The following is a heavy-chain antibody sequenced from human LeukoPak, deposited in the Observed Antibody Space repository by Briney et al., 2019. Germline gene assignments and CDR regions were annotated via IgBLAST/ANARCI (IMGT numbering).Heavy chain of an antibody. Sequence: GGSLRLSCAASGFTFSSYAMSWVRQAPGKGLEWVSAISGSGGSTYYADSVKGRFTISRDNSKNTLYLQMNSLRAEDTAVYYCAKFVGYGSGSYYSPLDYWGQGTLVTVSS. CDR3: AKFVGYGSGSYYSPLDY. V-gene: IGHV3-23*01. D-gene: IGHD3-10*01. J-gene: IGHJ4*02. CDR1: GFTFSSYA. CDR2: ISGSGGST.